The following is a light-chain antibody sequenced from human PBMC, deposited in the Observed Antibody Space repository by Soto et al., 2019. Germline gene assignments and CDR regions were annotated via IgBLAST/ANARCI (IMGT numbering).Light chain of an antibody. CDR1: QSVRSN. J-gene: IGKJ3*01. V-gene: IGKV3-15*01. CDR2: GAS. CDR3: QQRSSWPIT. Sequence: EVELTQSPDILSVSPGETATLSCRASQSVRSNLAWYQQKPGQAPRLLIYGASTRATGIPARFSGSGSGREFTLTISSLEPEDFAIYYCQQRSSWPITFGPGTKVDIK.